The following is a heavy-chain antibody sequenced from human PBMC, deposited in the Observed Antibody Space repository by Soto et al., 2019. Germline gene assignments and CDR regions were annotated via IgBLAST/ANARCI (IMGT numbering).Heavy chain of an antibody. J-gene: IGHJ4*02. Sequence: QVQLVQSGAEVKKPGASVKVSCKASGYTFTSYAISWVRQAPGQGLEWMGWISAYNGNTKYAQKLQXXXTXXTDTSTSTAYMELRSLRSDDTAVYYCARDSPPVDYWGQGTLVTVSS. V-gene: IGHV1-18*01. CDR1: GYTFTSYA. CDR2: ISAYNGNT. CDR3: ARDSPPVDY.